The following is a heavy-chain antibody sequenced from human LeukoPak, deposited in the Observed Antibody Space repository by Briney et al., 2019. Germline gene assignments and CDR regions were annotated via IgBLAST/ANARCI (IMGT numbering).Heavy chain of an antibody. CDR3: AREQYYYDSSGYPGERTNWFDP. D-gene: IGHD3-22*01. Sequence: ASVKVSCKASGYTFTSYAMHWVRQAPGQRLEWMGWINAGNGNTKYSQKFQGRVTITRDTSASTAYMELGSLRSEDTAVYYCAREQYYYDSSGYPGERTNWFDPWGQGTLVTVSS. J-gene: IGHJ5*02. CDR1: GYTFTSYA. V-gene: IGHV1-3*01. CDR2: INAGNGNT.